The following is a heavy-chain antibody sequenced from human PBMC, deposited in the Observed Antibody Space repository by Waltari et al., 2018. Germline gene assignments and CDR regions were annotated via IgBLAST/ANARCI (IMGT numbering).Heavy chain of an antibody. V-gene: IGHV3-21*01. D-gene: IGHD5-18*01. CDR2: IGSSSSYI. J-gene: IGHJ6*03. CDR3: AREQPDYYYYMDV. CDR1: GFTFSSSN. Sequence: VHLVESGGGVVKPGGSLRLSCAALGFTFSSSNMNWVRQAPGKGLEWVSSIGSSSSYIYYADSVKGRFTISRDNAKNSLYLQMNSLRAEDTAVYYCAREQPDYYYYMDVWGKGTTVTVSS.